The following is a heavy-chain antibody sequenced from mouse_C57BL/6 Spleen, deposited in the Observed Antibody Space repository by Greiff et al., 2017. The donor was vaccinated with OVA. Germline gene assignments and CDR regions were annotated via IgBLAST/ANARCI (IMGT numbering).Heavy chain of an antibody. V-gene: IGHV5-4*01. J-gene: IGHJ4*01. CDR2: ISDGGSYT. CDR1: GFTFSSYA. D-gene: IGHD3-1*01. CDR3: ARDLELGYAMDY. Sequence: EVHLVESGGGLVKPGGSLKLSCAASGFTFSSYAMSWVRQTPEKRLEWVATISDGGSYTYYPDNVKGRFTISRDNAKNNLYLQMSHLKSEDTAMYYCARDLELGYAMDYWGQGTSVTVSS.